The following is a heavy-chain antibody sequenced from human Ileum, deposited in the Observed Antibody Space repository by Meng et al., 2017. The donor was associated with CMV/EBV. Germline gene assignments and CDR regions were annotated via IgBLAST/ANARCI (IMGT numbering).Heavy chain of an antibody. CDR1: GDSISSRIYY. CDR3: ARATRKNIAARPSPSHKYYSGFDV. J-gene: IGHJ6*02. D-gene: IGHD6-6*01. V-gene: IGHV4-39*07. CDR2: IFYSGTT. Sequence: SETLSLTCIVSGDSISSRIYYWAWLRHSPGKGLEWIGSIFYSGTTFYYPSLQSRVIISLDTSQNQFSLSLRAVTVADTAVYYCARATRKNIAARPSPSHKYYSGFDVWGQGTTVTVSS.